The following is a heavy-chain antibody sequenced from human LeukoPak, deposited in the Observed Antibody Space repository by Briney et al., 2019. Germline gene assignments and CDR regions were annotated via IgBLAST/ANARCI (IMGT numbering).Heavy chain of an antibody. CDR3: ARDYYGSGSYYQASFDY. CDR2: INTNTGNP. V-gene: IGHV7-4-1*02. Sequence: GASVRVSCKASGYTFTSYAMNWVRQAPGQGLEWMGWINTNTGNPTYAQGFTGRFVFSLDTSVSTAYLQISSLKAEDTAVYYCARDYYGSGSYYQASFDYWGQGTLVTVSS. D-gene: IGHD3-10*01. J-gene: IGHJ4*02. CDR1: GYTFTSYA.